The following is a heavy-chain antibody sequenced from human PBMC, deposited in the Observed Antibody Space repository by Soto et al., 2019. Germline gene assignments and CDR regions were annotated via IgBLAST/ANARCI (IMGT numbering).Heavy chain of an antibody. Sequence: QVQLVQSGAEVKKPGASVKVSCKASGYTFTSYGISWVRQAPGQGLEWMGWISAYKGNTNYAQKLQGRVTMTTDTATSTAYMELRSLRSDDTAVYYCARDQSVGVTTGNYYYGMDVWGQGTTVTVSS. V-gene: IGHV1-18*01. D-gene: IGHD2-21*02. CDR1: GYTFTSYG. CDR2: ISAYKGNT. J-gene: IGHJ6*02. CDR3: ARDQSVGVTTGNYYYGMDV.